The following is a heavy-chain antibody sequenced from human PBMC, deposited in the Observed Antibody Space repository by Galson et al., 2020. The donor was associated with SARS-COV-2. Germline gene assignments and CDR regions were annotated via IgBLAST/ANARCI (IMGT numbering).Heavy chain of an antibody. CDR2: IYYSGTT. V-gene: IGHV4-39*07. CDR3: ARAGSRVTTSVDFDP. Sequence: SETLSLTCTVSGDSISSSRYYWSWVRQPPGKGLEWIGSIYYSGTTYYNSSLKGRVTISIATSKNQFSLKLTSVTAADTAVYYCARAGSRVTTSVDFDPWGQGTLVTVSS. CDR1: GDSISSSRYY. D-gene: IGHD4-4*01. J-gene: IGHJ5*02.